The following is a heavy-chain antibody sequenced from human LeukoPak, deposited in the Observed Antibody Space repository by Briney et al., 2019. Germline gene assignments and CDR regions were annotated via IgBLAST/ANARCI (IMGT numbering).Heavy chain of an antibody. CDR3: ARDRSGDIQD. D-gene: IGHD3-9*01. CDR2: IYYSGST. Sequence: PSETLSLTCTVSGGSISSGGYYWSWIRQHPGKGLEWIGYIYYSGSTYYNPSLKSRVTISVDTSKNQFSLKLSSVTAADTAVYYCARDRSGDIQDWGQGTLVTVSS. J-gene: IGHJ4*02. CDR1: GGSISSGGYY. V-gene: IGHV4-31*03.